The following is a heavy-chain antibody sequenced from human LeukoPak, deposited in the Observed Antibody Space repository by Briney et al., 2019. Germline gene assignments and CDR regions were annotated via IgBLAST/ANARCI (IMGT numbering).Heavy chain of an antibody. J-gene: IGHJ6*02. D-gene: IGHD1-7*01. CDR2: IYYSGST. Sequence: PSETLSLTCTVSGGSISSGGYYWRWIRQRPGKGLEWIGYIYYSGSTYYNPSLKGRVTISVDTSKNQFSLKLSPVTAADTAVYYCARRERGTIRGMDVWGQGTTVTVSS. CDR3: ARRERGTIRGMDV. V-gene: IGHV4-31*03. CDR1: GGSISSGGYY.